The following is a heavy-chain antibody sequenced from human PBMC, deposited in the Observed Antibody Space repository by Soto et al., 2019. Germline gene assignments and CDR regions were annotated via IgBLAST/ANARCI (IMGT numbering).Heavy chain of an antibody. D-gene: IGHD3-10*01. J-gene: IGHJ4*02. CDR2: ITDTGGDA. CDR1: GFTFSTYA. CDR3: ARGSTDSYPGSRIFDF. Sequence: EVQLLESGGGLVQPGGSLRLSCVASGFTFSTYAMSWVRQAPGEGLEWVSTITDTGGDAKYADSVRGRFTISRDNSKNTLHLQMSSLRAEDSAVYYCARGSTDSYPGSRIFDFWGRGTLVTVSS. V-gene: IGHV3-23*01.